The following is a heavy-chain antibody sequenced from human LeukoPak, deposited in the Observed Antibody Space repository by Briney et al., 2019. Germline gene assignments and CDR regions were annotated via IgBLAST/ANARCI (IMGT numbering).Heavy chain of an antibody. CDR1: GFTFSSYA. CDR2: ISVRLGST. CDR3: AIDFGGTMIVVVIGRAFDI. Sequence: GGSLRLSCAASGFTFSSYAMGWVRQAPGKGLEWVSAISVRLGSTYYADSVKGRFTISRDNSKNTLYLQMNSLRAEDTAVYYCAIDFGGTMIVVVIGRAFDIWGQGTMVTVSS. D-gene: IGHD3-22*01. J-gene: IGHJ3*02. V-gene: IGHV3-23*01.